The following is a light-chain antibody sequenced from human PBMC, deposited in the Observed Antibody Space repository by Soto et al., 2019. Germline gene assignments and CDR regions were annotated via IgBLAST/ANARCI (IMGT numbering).Light chain of an antibody. V-gene: IGKV1-27*01. CDR2: AAS. CDR1: QGIYNY. Sequence: DTDMTQSPSSVSASVVDRVTITCRASQGIYNYLAWYQQKPGKVPKILIYAASSLVSGVPSRFSGSGSGTDFTLTISSLQPEDVATYYCQKCNSAPFTFGPGTKVDIK. CDR3: QKCNSAPFT. J-gene: IGKJ3*01.